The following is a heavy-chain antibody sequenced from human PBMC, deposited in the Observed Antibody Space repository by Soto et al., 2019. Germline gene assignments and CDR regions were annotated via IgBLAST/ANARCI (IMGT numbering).Heavy chain of an antibody. CDR3: ASSQRYYDYIWGSYRPDAFDI. J-gene: IGHJ3*02. V-gene: IGHV4-59*01. CDR2: IYYSGST. Sequence: SETLSLTCTVSGGSISSYYWSWIRQPPGKGLEWIGYIYYSGSTNYNPSLKSRVTISVDTSKNQFSLKLSSVTAADTAVYYCASSQRYYDYIWGSYRPDAFDIWGQGTMVTVSS. D-gene: IGHD3-16*02. CDR1: GGSISSYY.